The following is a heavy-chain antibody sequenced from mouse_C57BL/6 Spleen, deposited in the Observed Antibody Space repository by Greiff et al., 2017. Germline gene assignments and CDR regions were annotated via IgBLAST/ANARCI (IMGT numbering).Heavy chain of an antibody. V-gene: IGHV1-52*01. J-gene: IGHJ3*01. Sequence: QVQLQQPGAELVRPGSSVKLSCKASGYTFTSYWMHWVKQRPIQGLEWIGNIDPSDSETHYNQKFKDKATLTVDKSSSTAYMQLSSLTSEDSAVYYCARGNWDGRAWFAYWGQGTLVTVSA. D-gene: IGHD4-1*01. CDR1: GYTFTSYW. CDR2: IDPSDSET. CDR3: ARGNWDGRAWFAY.